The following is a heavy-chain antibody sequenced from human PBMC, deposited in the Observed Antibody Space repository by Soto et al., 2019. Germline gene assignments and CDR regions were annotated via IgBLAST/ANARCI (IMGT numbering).Heavy chain of an antibody. Sequence: GGSLRLSCAASGFTFSSYWMSWVRQAPGKGLEWVANIKQDGSEKYYVDSVKGRFTISRDNAKNSLYLQMNSLRAEDPAVYYCARDIPPYYYDSSGYYVPFDYWGQGTLVTVSS. D-gene: IGHD3-22*01. CDR2: IKQDGSEK. CDR1: GFTFSSYW. CDR3: ARDIPPYYYDSSGYYVPFDY. J-gene: IGHJ4*02. V-gene: IGHV3-7*03.